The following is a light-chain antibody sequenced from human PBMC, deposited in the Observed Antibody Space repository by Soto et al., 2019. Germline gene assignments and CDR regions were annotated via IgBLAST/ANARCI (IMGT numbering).Light chain of an antibody. CDR1: QAIKNF. CDR3: QQSDNLPLT. J-gene: IGKJ5*01. V-gene: IGKV1-33*01. Sequence: DFQMTQSPSSLSASVGDRVTITCRATQAIKNFLNWYQQKPGRAPKLLISDAYTLQRGVPSRFSGSGSGTHFTFVISSLQPEDVGTYYCQQSDNLPLTFGQGTRLDIK. CDR2: DAY.